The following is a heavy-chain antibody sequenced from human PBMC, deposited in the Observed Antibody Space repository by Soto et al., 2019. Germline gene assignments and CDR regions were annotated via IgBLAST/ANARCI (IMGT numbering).Heavy chain of an antibody. J-gene: IGHJ4*02. Sequence: PSGSLSLTCAVYGGSFSTYYWSWIRQPPGKGLEWIGEINHRGSTNYNPSLKSRVTISVDTSKNQFSLKLSSVTAADRAVYYCARGLNWNYGAFDYWGQGTLVTVSS. CDR1: GGSFSTYY. CDR3: ARGLNWNYGAFDY. D-gene: IGHD1-7*01. CDR2: INHRGST. V-gene: IGHV4-34*01.